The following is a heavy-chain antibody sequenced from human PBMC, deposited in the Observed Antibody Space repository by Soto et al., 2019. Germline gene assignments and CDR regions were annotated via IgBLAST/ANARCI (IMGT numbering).Heavy chain of an antibody. V-gene: IGHV1-18*04. J-gene: IGHJ6*02. Sequence: XSVKVSCKASGYSFTAYGINWVRQAPGQGLEWMGWVSPYNGDTTYAQKVQGRVTMTTDTSTRTAYLELRSLRSDDTAVYYCAREVGHMDVWGQGTTVTVSS. CDR3: AREVGHMDV. CDR1: GYSFTAYG. CDR2: VSPYNGDT.